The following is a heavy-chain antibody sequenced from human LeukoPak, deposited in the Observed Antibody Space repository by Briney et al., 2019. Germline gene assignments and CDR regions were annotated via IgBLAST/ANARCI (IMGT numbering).Heavy chain of an antibody. J-gene: IGHJ4*02. CDR1: GGSISSSKW. D-gene: IGHD6-19*01. V-gene: IGHV4-4*02. CDR2: IFHGGST. CDR3: ARRSLAGPADY. Sequence: PSGTLSLTCAVSGGSISSSKWWSWVRQPPGKGLEWIGEIFHGGSTNYNPSLKSRVTISVDKSKNQFSLKLSSVTAADTAIYYCARRSLAGPADYWGQGTLVTVSS.